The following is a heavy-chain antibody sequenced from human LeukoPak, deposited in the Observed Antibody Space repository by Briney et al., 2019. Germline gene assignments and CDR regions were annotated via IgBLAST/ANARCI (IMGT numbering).Heavy chain of an antibody. CDR1: GGSISSGSYY. J-gene: IGHJ3*02. CDR2: IYTSGST. CDR3: AGDLPTTVTTEAFDI. D-gene: IGHD4-17*01. V-gene: IGHV4-61*02. Sequence: SETLSLTCTVSGGSISSGSYYWSWIRQPAGKGLEWIGRIYTSGSTNYNPSLKSRVTISVDTSENQFSLKLSSVTAAVTAVYYCAGDLPTTVTTEAFDIWGQGTMVTVSS.